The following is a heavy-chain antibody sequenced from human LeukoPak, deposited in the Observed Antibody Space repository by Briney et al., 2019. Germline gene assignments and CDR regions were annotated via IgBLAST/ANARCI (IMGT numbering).Heavy chain of an antibody. CDR3: ATGLIKYYYYGMDV. CDR1: GYTLTELS. V-gene: IGHV1-24*01. J-gene: IGHJ6*02. CDR2: FDPEDGET. Sequence: ASVKVSCKVSGYTLTELSMHWVRQAPGKGLEGMGGFDPEDGETIYAQKFQGRVTMTEDTSTDTAYMELSSLRSEDTAVYYCATGLIKYYYYGMDVWGQGTTVTVSS.